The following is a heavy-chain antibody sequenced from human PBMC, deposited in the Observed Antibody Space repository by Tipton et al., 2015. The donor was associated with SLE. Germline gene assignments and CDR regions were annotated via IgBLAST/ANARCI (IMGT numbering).Heavy chain of an antibody. CDR2: IGSTGTTI. D-gene: IGHD3-10*01. CDR1: GFTFSNYE. Sequence: SLRLSCAASGFTFSNYEMNWVRHAPGKGLEWISYIGSTGTTIYYADSVKDRFTISRDNNKNSMYLQMESLRAEDTAVYYCARMDVFHESFSGNYGSDALDVWGQGTMVTVSA. V-gene: IGHV3-48*03. CDR3: ARMDVFHESFSGNYGSDALDV. J-gene: IGHJ3*01.